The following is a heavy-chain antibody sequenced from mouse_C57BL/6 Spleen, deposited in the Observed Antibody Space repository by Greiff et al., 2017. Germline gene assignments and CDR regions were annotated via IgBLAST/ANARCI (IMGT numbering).Heavy chain of an antibody. D-gene: IGHD1-1*01. CDR2: IYPGAGDT. J-gene: IGHJ4*01. Sequence: VKLMESGAELVKPGASVKISCKASGYAFSSYWMNWVKQRPGKGLEWIGQIYPGAGDTNYNGKFKGKATLTADKSSSTAYMQLSSLTSEDSAVYFCARWDYGSSSYAMDYWGQGTSVTVSS. V-gene: IGHV1-80*01. CDR3: ARWDYGSSSYAMDY. CDR1: GYAFSSYW.